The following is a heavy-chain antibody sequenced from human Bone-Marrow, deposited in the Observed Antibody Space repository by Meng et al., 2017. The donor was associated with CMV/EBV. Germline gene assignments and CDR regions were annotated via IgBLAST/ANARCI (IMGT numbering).Heavy chain of an antibody. V-gene: IGHV3-48*03. D-gene: IGHD6-6*01. CDR2: ISSSGSTI. J-gene: IGHJ6*02. CDR1: GFTFSSYE. Sequence: GESLKISCAASGFTFSSYEMNWVRQAPGKGLEWVSYISSSGSTIYYADSVKGRFTISRDNAKISLYLQMNSLRAEDTAVYDCAREVSSSSCWSPLYGMDVWGQGTTVTVSS. CDR3: AREVSSSSCWSPLYGMDV.